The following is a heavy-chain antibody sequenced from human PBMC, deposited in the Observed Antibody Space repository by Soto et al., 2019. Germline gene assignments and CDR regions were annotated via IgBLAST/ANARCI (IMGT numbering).Heavy chain of an antibody. V-gene: IGHV1-2*02. Sequence: QVQLVQSGAEVVQPGASVKVSCKASGYTFTDYYIHWVRQAPGQGLEWMGWINPNGGGTNSAENFQGRVTMTRDTSINTAYLELYRLRSDDTAVYYCASWSNWNPLYYDGLDVWGQGTTVTVSS. CDR1: GYTFTDYY. CDR3: ASWSNWNPLYYDGLDV. J-gene: IGHJ6*02. CDR2: INPNGGGT. D-gene: IGHD1-20*01.